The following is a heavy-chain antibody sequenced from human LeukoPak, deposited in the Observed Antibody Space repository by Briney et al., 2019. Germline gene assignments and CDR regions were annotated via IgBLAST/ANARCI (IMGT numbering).Heavy chain of an antibody. Sequence: TGGSLRLSCAASGFTVSNNYMTWVRQAPGKGLEWVSVIYSGGATYYADSVKGRFTISRDNSKNTLYLQMNSLRAEDTAVYYCPRGLDRNNGSWGQETLVTVSS. CDR3: PRGLDRNNGS. V-gene: IGHV3-66*01. CDR2: IYSGGAT. D-gene: IGHD5-12*01. CDR1: GFTVSNNY. J-gene: IGHJ5*02.